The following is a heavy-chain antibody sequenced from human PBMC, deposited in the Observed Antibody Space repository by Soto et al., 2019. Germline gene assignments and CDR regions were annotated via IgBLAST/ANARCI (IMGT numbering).Heavy chain of an antibody. V-gene: IGHV4-59*08. CDR3: AGGAGWHTNH. D-gene: IGHD6-19*01. J-gene: IGHJ5*02. CDR1: GGSMFRYY. CDR2: IYYAGST. Sequence: SETLSLTCPVSGGSMFRYYWSWIRQPPGRGLEWIGFIYYAGSTKYNPSLNSRVTISVDTSKNQFSLTVTSVTAADTAVYYCAGGAGWHTNHWGQGTLVTVSS.